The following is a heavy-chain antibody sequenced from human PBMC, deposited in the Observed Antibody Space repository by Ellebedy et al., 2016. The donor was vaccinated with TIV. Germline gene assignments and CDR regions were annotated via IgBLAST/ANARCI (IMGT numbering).Heavy chain of an antibody. V-gene: IGHV1-69*13. CDR1: GGTFSSYA. Sequence: AASVKVSCKASGGTFSSYAISWVRQAPGQGLEWMGGIIPIFGTANYAQKFQGRVTITADESTSTAYMELSSLRSEDTAVYYCARDGAYSSGWYAYWGQGTLVTVSS. CDR2: IIPIFGTA. D-gene: IGHD6-19*01. CDR3: ARDGAYSSGWYAY. J-gene: IGHJ4*02.